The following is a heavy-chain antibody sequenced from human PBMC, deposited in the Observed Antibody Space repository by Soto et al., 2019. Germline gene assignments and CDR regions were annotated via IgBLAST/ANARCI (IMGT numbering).Heavy chain of an antibody. D-gene: IGHD3-3*01. J-gene: IGHJ3*02. CDR2: INPSGGST. CDR1: GYTFTSYY. V-gene: IGHV1-46*03. Sequence: ASVKVSCKASGYTFTSYYMHWVRQAPGQGLEWMGIINPSGGSTSYAQKFQGRVTMTRDTSTSTVYMELSSLRSEATAVYYCARVGDGYDFWSGYSTDAFDIGGQGTMVTVSS. CDR3: ARVGDGYDFWSGYSTDAFDI.